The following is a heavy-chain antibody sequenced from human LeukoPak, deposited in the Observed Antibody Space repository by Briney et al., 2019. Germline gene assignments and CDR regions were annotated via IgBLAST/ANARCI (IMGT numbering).Heavy chain of an antibody. CDR2: INHSGST. CDR3: ARGSGMTTSLYYYGMDV. D-gene: IGHD4-11*01. Sequence: PSETLSLTCAVYGVSFSGYYWSWIRQPPGKGLEWIGEINHSGSTNYNPSLKSRVTISVDTSKNQFSLKLSAVTAADTAVYYCARGSGMTTSLYYYGMDVWGQGTTVTVSS. J-gene: IGHJ6*02. V-gene: IGHV4-34*01. CDR1: GVSFSGYY.